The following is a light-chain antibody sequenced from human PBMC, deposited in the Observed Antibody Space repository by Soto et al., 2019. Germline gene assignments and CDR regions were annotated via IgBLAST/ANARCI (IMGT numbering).Light chain of an antibody. CDR1: HSISSN. Sequence: EMVMTQSPATLSVSPGERATLSCRASHSISSNLAWYQQKPGQAPRLLSYGASTRATGIPARFSGSGSGTDFTLTISSLQSEDFAVYYCQQYYNWPPWTFGQGTKVEIK. CDR3: QQYYNWPPWT. CDR2: GAS. V-gene: IGKV3-15*01. J-gene: IGKJ1*01.